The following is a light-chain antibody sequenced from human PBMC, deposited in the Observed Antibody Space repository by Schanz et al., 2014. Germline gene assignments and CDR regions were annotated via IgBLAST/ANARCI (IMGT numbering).Light chain of an antibody. CDR3: QQYGSSPRT. V-gene: IGKV3-20*01. CDR2: DAS. Sequence: EIVLTQSPGTLSLSPGERAALSCRASQSVTSTYLAWHQQKPGQAPRLLLYDASNRATGVPARFSGSGSGADFTLIITRLEPEDFAVYYCQQYGSSPRTFGQGTKVEIK. J-gene: IGKJ1*01. CDR1: QSVTSTY.